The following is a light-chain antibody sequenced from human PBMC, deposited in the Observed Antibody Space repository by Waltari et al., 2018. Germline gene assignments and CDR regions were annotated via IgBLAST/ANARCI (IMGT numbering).Light chain of an antibody. V-gene: IGLV3-10*01. CDR3: YSTDSSGLGV. Sequence: SDELTQPPSVSVSPGQTARITCSGDALPKKYAHWYQQKSGQAPVVVIYEDNKRPSEIPERFSVSSSGTMATLTISGAQVEGEADYYCYSTDSSGLGVFGTGTKVTVL. CDR2: EDN. CDR1: ALPKKY. J-gene: IGLJ1*01.